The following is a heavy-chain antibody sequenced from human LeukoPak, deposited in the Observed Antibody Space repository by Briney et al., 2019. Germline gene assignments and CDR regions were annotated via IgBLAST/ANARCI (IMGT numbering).Heavy chain of an antibody. Sequence: SETLSLTCAVYGGSFSGYYWSWIRQPPGKGLEWIGEINHSGSTNYNPSLKSRVTISVDTSKNQFSLKLSSVTAADTAVYYCARDGHYDFWSGYYGGWFDPWGQGTLVTVSS. CDR2: INHSGST. CDR3: ARDGHYDFWSGYYGGWFDP. D-gene: IGHD3-3*01. CDR1: GGSFSGYY. V-gene: IGHV4-34*01. J-gene: IGHJ5*02.